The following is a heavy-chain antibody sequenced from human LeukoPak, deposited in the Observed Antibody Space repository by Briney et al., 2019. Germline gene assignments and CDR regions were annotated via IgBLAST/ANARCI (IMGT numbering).Heavy chain of an antibody. CDR2: INHSGST. CDR1: GGSFSGYY. D-gene: IGHD2-15*01. CDR3: ARGIPRYCSGGSCYSGDYYYYYYMDV. J-gene: IGHJ6*03. Sequence: SETLSPTCAVYGGSFSGYYWSWIRQPPGKGLEWIGEINHSGSTNYNPSLKSRVTISVDTSKNQFSLKLSSVTAADTAVYYCARGIPRYCSGGSCYSGDYYYYYYMDVWGKGPTVTVSS. V-gene: IGHV4-34*01.